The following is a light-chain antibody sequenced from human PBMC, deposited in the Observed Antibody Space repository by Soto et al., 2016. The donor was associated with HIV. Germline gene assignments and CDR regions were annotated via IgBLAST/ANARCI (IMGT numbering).Light chain of an antibody. Sequence: DIQMTQSPSSLSASLGARVTITCRASQAIRNDLGWYQQKPGRAPKRLIYATSNLQSDVPSGFSGSGSETEFTLTISSLQPEDSATYYCLQHNNYPLTFGGGTEGGDQT. CDR2: ATS. CDR3: LQHNNYPLT. J-gene: IGKJ4*01. CDR1: QAIRND. V-gene: IGKV1-17*01.